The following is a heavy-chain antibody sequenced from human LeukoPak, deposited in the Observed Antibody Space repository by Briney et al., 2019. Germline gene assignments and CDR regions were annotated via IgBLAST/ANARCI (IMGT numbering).Heavy chain of an antibody. D-gene: IGHD6-19*01. CDR3: ARDKAVAGSSFDY. Sequence: ASVKVSCKASGYTFTSYDINWVRQATGQGLEWMGWINPNSGGTNYAQKFQGRVTMTRDTSISTAYMELSRLRSDDTAVYYCARDKAVAGSSFDYWGQGTLVTVSS. CDR1: GYTFTSYD. J-gene: IGHJ4*02. V-gene: IGHV1-2*02. CDR2: INPNSGGT.